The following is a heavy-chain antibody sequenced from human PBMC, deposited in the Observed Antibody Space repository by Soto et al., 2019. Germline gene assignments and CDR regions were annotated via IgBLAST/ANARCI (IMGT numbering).Heavy chain of an antibody. CDR3: ARVALYYYDSSGYYLFDY. CDR2: IYYSGST. Sequence: PSETLSLTCTVSGGSVSSGSYYWSWIRQPPGKGLEWIGYIYYSGSTNYNPSLKSRVTISVDTSKNQFSLKLSSVTAADTAVYYCARVALYYYDSSGYYLFDYWGQGTLVTVSS. CDR1: GGSVSSGSYY. D-gene: IGHD3-22*01. J-gene: IGHJ4*02. V-gene: IGHV4-61*01.